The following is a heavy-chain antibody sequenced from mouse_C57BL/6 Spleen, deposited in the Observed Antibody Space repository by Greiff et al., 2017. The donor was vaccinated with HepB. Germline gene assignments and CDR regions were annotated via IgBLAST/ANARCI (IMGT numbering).Heavy chain of an antibody. CDR2: ISSGSSTI. CDR3: ARAVYYDPYYFDY. CDR1: GFTFSDYG. V-gene: IGHV5-17*01. D-gene: IGHD2-4*01. J-gene: IGHJ2*01. Sequence: EVHLVESGGGLVKPGGSLKLSCAASGFTFSDYGMHWVRQAPEKGLEWVAYISSGSSTIYYADTVKGRFTISRDNAKNTLFLQMTSLRSEDTAMYYCARAVYYDPYYFDYWGQGTTLTVSS.